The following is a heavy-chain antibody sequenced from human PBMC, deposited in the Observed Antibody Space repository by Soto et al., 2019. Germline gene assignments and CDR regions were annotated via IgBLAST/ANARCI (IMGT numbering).Heavy chain of an antibody. Sequence: PGGSLRLSCTASGFTFGDYAMSWFRQAPGKGLEWVGFIRSKAYGGTTEYAASVKGRFTISRDDSKSIAYLQMNSLKTEDTAVYYCTRVSGWLRLFPNWFDPWGQGTLVTV. CDR2: IRSKAYGGTT. D-gene: IGHD5-12*01. J-gene: IGHJ5*02. CDR1: GFTFGDYA. V-gene: IGHV3-49*03. CDR3: TRVSGWLRLFPNWFDP.